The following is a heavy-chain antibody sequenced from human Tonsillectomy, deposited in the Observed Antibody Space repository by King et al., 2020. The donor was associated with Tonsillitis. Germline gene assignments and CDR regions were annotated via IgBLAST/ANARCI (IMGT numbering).Heavy chain of an antibody. D-gene: IGHD7-27*01. Sequence: QLQESGPGLVKPSQTLSLTCTVSGGSISSGDYYWSWIRQPPGKGLEWIGYIYYSGSTYYNPSLKSRVTISVDTSKNQFSLKLSSVTAADPAVYYCVITQANWDSYFDYWGQGTLVTVSS. CDR2: IYYSGST. CDR3: VITQANWDSYFDY. CDR1: GGSISSGDYY. V-gene: IGHV4-30-4*01. J-gene: IGHJ4*02.